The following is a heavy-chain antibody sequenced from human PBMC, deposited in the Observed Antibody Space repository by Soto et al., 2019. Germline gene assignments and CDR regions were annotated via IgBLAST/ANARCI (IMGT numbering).Heavy chain of an antibody. CDR2: IIPIFGTA. V-gene: IGHV1-69*01. D-gene: IGHD6-19*01. CDR1: GGTFSSYA. CDR3: ARVGPVVGWYYVFDI. Sequence: QVQLVQSGAEVKKPGSSVKVSCKASGGTFSSYAISWVRQAPGQGREWMGVIIPIFGTANYAQKFQGRVTITADESTSTAYMELSSLRSEDTAVYYCARVGPVVGWYYVFDIWGHGTMVTVSS. J-gene: IGHJ3*02.